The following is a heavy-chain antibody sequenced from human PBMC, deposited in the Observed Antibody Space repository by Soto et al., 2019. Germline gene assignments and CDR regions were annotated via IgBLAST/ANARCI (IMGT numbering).Heavy chain of an antibody. CDR3: AKDSYLDPDSRGSVLDN. D-gene: IGHD3-22*01. CDR1: GFTFNIYA. V-gene: IGHV3-23*01. CDR2: ISRYGDFT. Sequence: EVQLLESGGDLIQPGGYLRLSCAASGFTFNIYAMTWVRQAPGKGLEWVSAISRYGDFTYYADSVEGRFTISRDNSKNMLYLQLTSLRAEDTAVYYCAKDSYLDPDSRGSVLDNWGQGTLVTVSS. J-gene: IGHJ4*02.